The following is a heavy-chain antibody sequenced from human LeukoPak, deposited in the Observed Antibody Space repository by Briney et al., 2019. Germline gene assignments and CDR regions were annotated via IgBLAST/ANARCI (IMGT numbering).Heavy chain of an antibody. V-gene: IGHV4-31*03. CDR3: ARDRGISYCSSTSCYTGYYYGMDV. D-gene: IGHD2-2*02. J-gene: IGHJ6*02. Sequence: SETLSLTCTVSGGSISSGGYYWSWIRQHPGKGLEWIGYIYYSGSTYYNPSLKSRVTISVDMSKNQFSLKLSSVTAADTAVYYCARDRGISYCSSTSCYTGYYYGMDVWGQGTTVTVSS. CDR1: GGSISSGGYY. CDR2: IYYSGST.